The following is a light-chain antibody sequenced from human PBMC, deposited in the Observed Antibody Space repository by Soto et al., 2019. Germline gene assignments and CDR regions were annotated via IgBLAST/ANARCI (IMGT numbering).Light chain of an antibody. CDR1: QSVSSY. Sequence: EIVLTQSPATLSLSPGERATLSCRASQSVSSYLAWYQQKPGQAPRLLIYDASNRATGIPARFSGSGSGTDFTLTISSLEPEDFAVYYCQQRSNWPTFGGVTKVEMK. V-gene: IGKV3-11*01. CDR3: QQRSNWPT. J-gene: IGKJ4*01. CDR2: DAS.